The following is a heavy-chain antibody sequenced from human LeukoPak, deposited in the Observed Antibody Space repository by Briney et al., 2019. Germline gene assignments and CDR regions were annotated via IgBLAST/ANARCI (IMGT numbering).Heavy chain of an antibody. CDR3: ARAPAGGTDHFDY. V-gene: IGHV1-69*06. Sequence: SVKVSCKASGGTFSSYAISWVRQAPGQGLEWMGGIIPIFGTANYAQKFQGRVTITADKSTSTAYMELSSLRSEDTAVYYCARAPAGGTDHFDYWGQGTLVTVSS. CDR1: GGTFSSYA. J-gene: IGHJ4*02. D-gene: IGHD6-13*01. CDR2: IIPIFGTA.